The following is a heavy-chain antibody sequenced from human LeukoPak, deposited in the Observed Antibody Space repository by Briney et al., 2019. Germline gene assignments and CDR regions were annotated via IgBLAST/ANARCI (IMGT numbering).Heavy chain of an antibody. V-gene: IGHV3-21*01. CDR2: ISSSSSYI. D-gene: IGHD3-3*01. CDR1: GFTFSSYS. CDR3: ARDPSITIFGVVIPPYDAFDI. Sequence: GGSLRLSCAASGFTFSSYSMNWVRQAPGKGLEWVSSISSSSSYIYYADSVKGRFTISRDNAKNSLHLQMNSLRAEDTAVYYCARDPSITIFGVVIPPYDAFDIWGQGTMVTVSS. J-gene: IGHJ3*02.